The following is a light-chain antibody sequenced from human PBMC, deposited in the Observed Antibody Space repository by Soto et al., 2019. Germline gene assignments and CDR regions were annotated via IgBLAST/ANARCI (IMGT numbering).Light chain of an antibody. CDR3: SSYSSSSTRV. V-gene: IGLV2-14*01. CDR2: DVS. J-gene: IGLJ2*01. Sequence: QSALTQPASVSGSPGQSITISCTGTSSDVGAYNYVSWYQQHPGKAPKLMIYDVSNRPPGVSNRFSGSKSGNTASLTISGLQTEDEADYYCSSYSSSSTRVFGGGTKLTV. CDR1: SSDVGAYNY.